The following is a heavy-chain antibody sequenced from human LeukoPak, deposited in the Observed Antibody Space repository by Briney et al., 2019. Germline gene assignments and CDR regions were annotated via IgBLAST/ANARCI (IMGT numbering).Heavy chain of an antibody. CDR1: GFTFSSYS. J-gene: IGHJ3*02. Sequence: PGGSLRLSCAASGFTFSSYSMNWVRQAPGRGLEWVSYISSSSSTIYYADSVKGRFTISRDNAKNSLYLQMNSLRAEDTAVYYCARIRRIQLWFDVFDIWGQGTMVTVSS. CDR3: ARIRRIQLWFDVFDI. D-gene: IGHD5-18*01. V-gene: IGHV3-48*01. CDR2: ISSSSSTI.